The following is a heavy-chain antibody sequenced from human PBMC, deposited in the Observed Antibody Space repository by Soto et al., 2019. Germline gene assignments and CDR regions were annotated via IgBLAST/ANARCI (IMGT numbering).Heavy chain of an antibody. D-gene: IGHD4-17*01. Sequence: QITLKESDPTLVKPTQTLTLTCTFSGFSLTTSGVSVGWIRQPPGKAPEWLALLYWNDDKHYSPSLRSRVTVTKDTSTNQVLLTMINMDPVDTATYYCGRMRLINRGFRGYDYGYFDYWGQGALVTVSS. CDR3: GRMRLINRGFRGYDYGYFDY. CDR2: LYWNDDK. CDR1: GFSLTTSGVS. J-gene: IGHJ4*02. V-gene: IGHV2-5*01.